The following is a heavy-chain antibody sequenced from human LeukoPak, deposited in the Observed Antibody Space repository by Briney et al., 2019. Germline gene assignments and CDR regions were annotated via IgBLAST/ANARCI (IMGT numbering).Heavy chain of an antibody. CDR3: ARRRIVGSIDDAFAI. CDR2: LSSDGNPQ. D-gene: IGHD1-26*01. J-gene: IGHJ3*02. Sequence: PGRSLRLSCAASGVTFSSYAKHWVRQARGKGLEWAAVLSSDGNPQYYANSVEGSLTTPTDTSNYPLCMQINSLSADDTAISYCARRRIVGSIDDAFAIWGQGTMVTLSS. CDR1: GVTFSSYA. V-gene: IGHV3-30-3*01.